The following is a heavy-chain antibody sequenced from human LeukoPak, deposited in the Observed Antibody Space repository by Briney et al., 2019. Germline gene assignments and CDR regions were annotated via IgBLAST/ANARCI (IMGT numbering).Heavy chain of an antibody. CDR1: GFTFSSYA. V-gene: IGHV3-23*01. CDR3: AKDLPAMEYFDY. D-gene: IGHD5-18*01. CDR2: ISGSGGST. Sequence: QSGGSLRLSCAASGFTFSSYAMSWVRQAPGKGLEWVSGISGSGGSTYYADSVKGRFTISRDNSKNTLYLQMNSLRAEDTAVYYCAKDLPAMEYFDYWGQGTLVTVSS. J-gene: IGHJ4*02.